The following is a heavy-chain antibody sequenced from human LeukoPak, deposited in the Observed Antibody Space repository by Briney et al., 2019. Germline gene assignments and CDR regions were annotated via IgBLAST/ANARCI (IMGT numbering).Heavy chain of an antibody. J-gene: IGHJ4*01. V-gene: IGHV4-34*01. CDR3: ARGEGARDGYNYAGPFYFDY. CDR1: GGPFSDYY. Sequence: PSETLSLTCAVYGGPFSDYYWSWIRQPPGKGLEWIGKINHSGSTNYSPSLKSRVTLSIDTSKNQFSLKLNSMTAADTAVYYCARGEGARDGYNYAGPFYFDYWGHGTLVTVSS. CDR2: INHSGST. D-gene: IGHD5-24*01.